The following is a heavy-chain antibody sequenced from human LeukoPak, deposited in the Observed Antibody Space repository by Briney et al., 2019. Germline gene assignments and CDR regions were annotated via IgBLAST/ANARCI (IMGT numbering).Heavy chain of an antibody. V-gene: IGHV4-39*01. CDR3: ARHSGLRSPFDP. Sequence: PSETLSLTCTVSGGSISTTNYYWGWIRQPPGRDLEWIGSIYSSGNTYYNPSLESRVTISVDTSKSQLSLKLTSATAADTSVYYCARHSGLRSPFDPWGQGTLVTVSS. CDR1: GGSISTTNYY. D-gene: IGHD3-3*01. CDR2: IYSSGNT. J-gene: IGHJ5*02.